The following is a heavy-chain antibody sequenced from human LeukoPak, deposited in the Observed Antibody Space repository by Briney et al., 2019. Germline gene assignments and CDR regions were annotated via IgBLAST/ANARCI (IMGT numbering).Heavy chain of an antibody. D-gene: IGHD5-24*01. Sequence: GGSLRLSCAASGFTFSSSAMTWVRQAPGKGLEWVSTISGSGDSTYYADSVKGRFTISRDNSKNTLYLQMNSLRAEDTAVYYCAKDGPVATMSTFDYWGQGTLVTVSS. V-gene: IGHV3-23*01. CDR1: GFTFSSSA. CDR2: ISGSGDST. CDR3: AKDGPVATMSTFDY. J-gene: IGHJ4*02.